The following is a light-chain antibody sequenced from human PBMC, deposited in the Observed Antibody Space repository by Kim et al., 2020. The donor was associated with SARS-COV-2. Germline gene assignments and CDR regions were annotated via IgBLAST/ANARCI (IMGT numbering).Light chain of an antibody. CDR1: QSVSSSY. CDR2: GAS. Sequence: LHPGESATLSCRASQSVSSSYLAWYQQKPGQAPRLLIYGASSRATGIPDRFSGSGSGTDFTLTISRLEPEDFAVYYCQQYGSSFTFGPGTKVDIK. CDR3: QQYGSSFT. J-gene: IGKJ3*01. V-gene: IGKV3-20*01.